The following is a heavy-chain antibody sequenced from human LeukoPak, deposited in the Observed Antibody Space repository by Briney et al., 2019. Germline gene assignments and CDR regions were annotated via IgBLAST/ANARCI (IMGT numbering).Heavy chain of an antibody. D-gene: IGHD3-10*01. J-gene: IGHJ4*02. CDR1: GFTFSDYY. CDR3: AKDALYGSGSYYGIDY. Sequence: GGSLRLSCAASGFTFSDYYMSWVRQAPGKGLEWVANIKQDGSEKYYVDSVKGRFTISRDNAKNSLYLQMNSLRAEDTALYYCAKDALYGSGSYYGIDYWGQGTLVTVSS. CDR2: IKQDGSEK. V-gene: IGHV3-7*03.